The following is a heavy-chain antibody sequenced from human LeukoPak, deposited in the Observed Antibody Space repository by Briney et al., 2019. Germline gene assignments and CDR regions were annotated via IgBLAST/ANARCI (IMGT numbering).Heavy chain of an antibody. D-gene: IGHD2-2*01. J-gene: IGHJ6*02. CDR2: ISYEGSNK. Sequence: PGGSLRLSCAASGFTFSSYGMHWVRQAPGKGLEGVAVISYEGSNKYYADSVNGRFTISRDNSKKTLYLQMNSLRAADTAVYYCAKDRVEYQMLMARNYGMDVWGQGTTVTVSS. CDR1: GFTFSSYG. CDR3: AKDRVEYQMLMARNYGMDV. V-gene: IGHV3-30*18.